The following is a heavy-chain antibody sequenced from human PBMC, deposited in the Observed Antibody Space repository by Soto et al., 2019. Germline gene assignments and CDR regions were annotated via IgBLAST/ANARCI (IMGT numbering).Heavy chain of an antibody. Sequence: PGESLTISVRTSGYSFTSYWIGWVRQTPGKGLEWMGIILPDDSDTKYSPSFQGRVTISADRSMTTAYLHLRSLEASDSATYFCARQGFSKHYFYAADVWGQGTTVTVSS. CDR2: ILPDDSDT. CDR1: GYSFTSYW. J-gene: IGHJ6*02. D-gene: IGHD6-13*01. CDR3: ARQGFSKHYFYAADV. V-gene: IGHV5-51*01.